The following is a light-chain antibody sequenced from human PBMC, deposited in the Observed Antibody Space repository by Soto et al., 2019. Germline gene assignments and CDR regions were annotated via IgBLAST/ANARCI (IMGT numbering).Light chain of an antibody. J-gene: IGKJ1*01. Sequence: DIQMTQSPSSLSASVGDRVTITCRASQSLSSYLNWYQQKPGKAPKLLIYAASSLQSGFPSRFSGSGSGTDFTLTISSLQPEDFATYYCQQSYSTPWTFGQGTKVEIK. CDR1: QSLSSY. CDR3: QQSYSTPWT. V-gene: IGKV1-39*01. CDR2: AAS.